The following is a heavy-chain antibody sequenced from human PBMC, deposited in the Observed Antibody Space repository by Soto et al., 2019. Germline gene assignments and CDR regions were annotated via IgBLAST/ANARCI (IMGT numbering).Heavy chain of an antibody. V-gene: IGHV4-4*02. D-gene: IGHD3-10*01. Sequence: QVQLQESGPGLVKPSGTLSLTCAVSGGSISSSNWWSWVRQPPGKGLEWIGEIYHSGSTNYNPSLKARVTISVDKSKNQFSLKLSSVTAADTAVYYGARAPPPGPHYITFDIWGQGTMVTVSS. CDR1: GGSISSSNW. J-gene: IGHJ3*02. CDR3: ARAPPPGPHYITFDI. CDR2: IYHSGST.